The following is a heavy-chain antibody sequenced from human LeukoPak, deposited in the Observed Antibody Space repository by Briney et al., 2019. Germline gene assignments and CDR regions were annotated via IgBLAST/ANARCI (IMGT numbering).Heavy chain of an antibody. V-gene: IGHV4-59*08. CDR3: ARGARAGYNLEPFDY. Sequence: PAETLSLTCTVSGGSMSSYYWSWIRQPPGKGLEWIGYIYYSGSTKYNPSLKSRVTISVDTSKNQFSLKLSSVTAADTAVYYCARGARAGYNLEPFDYWGQGALVT. D-gene: IGHD5-24*01. CDR2: IYYSGST. J-gene: IGHJ4*02. CDR1: GGSMSSYY.